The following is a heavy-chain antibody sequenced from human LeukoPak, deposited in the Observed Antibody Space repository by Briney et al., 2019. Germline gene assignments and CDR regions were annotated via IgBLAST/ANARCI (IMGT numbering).Heavy chain of an antibody. CDR2: INPGGRST. V-gene: IGHV1-46*01. D-gene: IGHD5-24*01. CDR3: AREIGPIQLHLWGSAFDY. CDR1: GGTFSSYA. Sequence: ASVKVSCKASGGTFSSYAISWVRQAPGQGLEWMGIINPGGRSTSYAQKFQGRVTMTRDTSTSTVYMELSSPRSEDTAVYYCAREIGPIQLHLWGSAFDYWGQGTLVTVSS. J-gene: IGHJ4*02.